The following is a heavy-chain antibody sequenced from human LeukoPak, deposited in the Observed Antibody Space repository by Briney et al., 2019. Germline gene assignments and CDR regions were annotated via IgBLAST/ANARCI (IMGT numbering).Heavy chain of an antibody. CDR1: GFTFSSYW. J-gene: IGHJ2*01. CDR2: IKQDGSEK. Sequence: GGSLRLSCAASGFTFSSYWMSWVRQAPGKGLEWVANIKQDGSEKYYVDSVKGRFTISRDNAKNSLYLQMNSLSAEDTAVYYCAKGPAPYCSGGSCYSPHWYFDLWGRGTLVTVSS. CDR3: AKGPAPYCSGGSCYSPHWYFDL. D-gene: IGHD2-15*01. V-gene: IGHV3-7*03.